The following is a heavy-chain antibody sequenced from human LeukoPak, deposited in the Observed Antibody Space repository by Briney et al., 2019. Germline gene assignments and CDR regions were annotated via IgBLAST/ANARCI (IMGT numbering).Heavy chain of an antibody. V-gene: IGHV4-34*01. D-gene: IGHD6-19*01. J-gene: IGHJ3*02. CDR3: ARLKSVAGTPNDAFDI. CDR2: INHSGSS. CDR1: GGSFSGYY. Sequence: SETLSLTCAVYGGSFSGYYWSWIRQPPGKGLEWIGEINHSGSSNYNPSPKSRVTISVDTSKNQFSLKLSSVTAADTAVYYCARLKSVAGTPNDAFDIWGQGTMVTVSS.